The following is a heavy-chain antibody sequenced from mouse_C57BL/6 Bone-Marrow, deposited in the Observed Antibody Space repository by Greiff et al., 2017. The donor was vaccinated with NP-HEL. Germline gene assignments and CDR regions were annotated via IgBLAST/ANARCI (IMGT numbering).Heavy chain of an antibody. CDR2: IHPSDSDT. CDR3: AISDSGVFVGYRGKIHYCDYYAVDY. Sequence: VQLQQPGAELVKPGASVKVSCKASGYTFTSYWMHWVKQRPGQGLEWIGRIHPSDSDTNYNQKFKGKATLTVDKSSSTAYMQLSSLTSEDSAVYYCAISDSGVFVGYRGKIHYCDYYAVDYWGQGTSVTVSS. J-gene: IGHJ4*01. CDR1: GYTFTSYW. D-gene: IGHD1-1*02. V-gene: IGHV1-74*01.